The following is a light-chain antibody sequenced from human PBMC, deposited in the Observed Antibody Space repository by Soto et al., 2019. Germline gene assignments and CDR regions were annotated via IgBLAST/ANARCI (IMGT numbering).Light chain of an antibody. CDR2: SNN. J-gene: IGLJ1*01. V-gene: IGLV1-47*02. Sequence: QSVLTQPPSASGTPGQRVTISCSGSSSNIGSNYVYWYQQLPGTAPKLLIYSNNQRPSGVPDRFSGSKSGTSASLAISGLWSEDEADYYCAAWDDSLSGYVFGTGTQLTVL. CDR3: AAWDDSLSGYV. CDR1: SSNIGSNY.